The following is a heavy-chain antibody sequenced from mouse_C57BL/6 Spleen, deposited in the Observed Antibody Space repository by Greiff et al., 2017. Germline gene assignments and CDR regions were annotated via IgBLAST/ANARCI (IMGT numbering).Heavy chain of an antibody. CDR2: ISSGSSTI. Sequence: EVMLVESGGGLVKPGGSLKLSCAASGFTFSDYGMHWVRQAPEKGLEWVAYISSGSSTIYYADTVKGRFTISRDNAKNTLFLQMTSLRAEDTAMYYCARAYYSNYHRCYCAMDYWGQGTSVTVSS. D-gene: IGHD2-5*01. V-gene: IGHV5-17*01. CDR3: ARAYYSNYHRCYCAMDY. J-gene: IGHJ4*01. CDR1: GFTFSDYG.